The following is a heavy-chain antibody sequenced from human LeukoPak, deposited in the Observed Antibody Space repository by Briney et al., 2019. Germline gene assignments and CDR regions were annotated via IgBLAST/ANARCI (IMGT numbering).Heavy chain of an antibody. CDR3: ASGQLELCGYYYYYYYGMDV. CDR1: GGAFSSYA. Sequence: SVKVSCKASGGAFSSYAISWVRQAPGQGLEWMGGIIPIFGTANYAQKFQGRVTITADESTSTAYMELSSLRSEDTAVYYCASGQLELCGYYYYYYYGMDVWGQGTTVTVSS. J-gene: IGHJ6*02. D-gene: IGHD1-7*01. V-gene: IGHV1-69*13. CDR2: IIPIFGTA.